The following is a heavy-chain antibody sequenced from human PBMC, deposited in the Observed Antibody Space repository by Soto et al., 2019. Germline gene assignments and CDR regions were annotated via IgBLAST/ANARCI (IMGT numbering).Heavy chain of an antibody. D-gene: IGHD3-10*01. CDR1: GGSISSYY. J-gene: IGHJ5*02. CDR2: MFYSGST. CDR3: ARLVYITSPFDP. Sequence: PSETLSLTCTVSGGSISSYYWSWIRQPPGKGLEWIGYMFYSGSTNYNPSLKSRVAISVDTSKNQFSLKLSSVTAADTAVYYCARLVYITSPFDPWGQGTLVTVSS. V-gene: IGHV4-59*01.